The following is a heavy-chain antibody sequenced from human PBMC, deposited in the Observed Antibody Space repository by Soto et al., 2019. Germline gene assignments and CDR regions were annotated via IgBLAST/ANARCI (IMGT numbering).Heavy chain of an antibody. J-gene: IGHJ5*02. D-gene: IGHD2-15*01. V-gene: IGHV4-34*01. CDR2: INHSGST. CDR3: ARGNPGYCSGGSCQNWFDP. Sequence: SETLSLTCAVYGGSFSGYYWSWIRQPPGKGLEWIGEINHSGSTNYNPSLKSRVTISVDTSKNQFSLKLSSVTAADTAVYYCARGNPGYCSGGSCQNWFDPWGQGTLVTSPQ. CDR1: GGSFSGYY.